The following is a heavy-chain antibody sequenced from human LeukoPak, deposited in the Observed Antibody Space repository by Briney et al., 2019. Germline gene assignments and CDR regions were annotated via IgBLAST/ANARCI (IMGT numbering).Heavy chain of an antibody. CDR2: ISGSGGST. J-gene: IGHJ4*02. Sequence: GGSLRLSCAASGFTFSNYAMSWVRQAPGKGLEWVSAISGSGGSTYYADSVKGRFTISRDNSKNTLYLQMNSLRAEDTAVYYCAKATVRGVTITGCDYWGQGTLVTVSS. D-gene: IGHD3-10*01. CDR3: AKATVRGVTITGCDY. V-gene: IGHV3-23*01. CDR1: GFTFSNYA.